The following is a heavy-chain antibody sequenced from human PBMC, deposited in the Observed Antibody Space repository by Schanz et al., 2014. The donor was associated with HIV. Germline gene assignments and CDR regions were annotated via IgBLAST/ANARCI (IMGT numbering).Heavy chain of an antibody. J-gene: IGHJ6*02. CDR1: GYNFGNLD. V-gene: IGHV1-8*02. Sequence: QVWLVQSGAEVKKPGASVRVSCKASGYNFGNLDINWVRQATGQGLEWLGWMNPGSGNTGYAWKFQGRVTMTRDTSKSTAYMDLSSLRSEDTAVYYCARRRSEIVPAAIVLHYYYGFDVWGQGTTVTVS. CDR3: ARRRSEIVPAAIVLHYYYGFDV. CDR2: MNPGSGNT. D-gene: IGHD2-2*02.